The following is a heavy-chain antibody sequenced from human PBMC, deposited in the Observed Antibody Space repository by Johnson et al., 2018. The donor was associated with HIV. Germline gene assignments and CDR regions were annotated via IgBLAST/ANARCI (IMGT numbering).Heavy chain of an antibody. CDR2: IKQDGSEK. CDR1: GFTLSTYW. J-gene: IGHJ3*02. V-gene: IGHV3-7*01. CDR3: AKEGRYVEGAFDI. D-gene: IGHD5-12*01. Sequence: VQLVESGGGLVQPGRSLRLSCTASGFTLSTYWMSWVRQAPGKGLEWVANIKQDGSEKYCVDSVKGRFTISRDNAKNSLYLQMNSLRAEDTAVYYCAKEGRYVEGAFDIWGQGTMVTVSS.